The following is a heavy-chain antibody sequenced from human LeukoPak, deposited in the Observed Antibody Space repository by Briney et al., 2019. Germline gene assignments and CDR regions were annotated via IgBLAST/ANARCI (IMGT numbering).Heavy chain of an antibody. CDR3: AREAAGQWFDP. CDR2: IYHSGST. J-gene: IGHJ5*02. CDR1: GDSISSSNW. Sequence: SGTLSLTCAVSGDSISSSNWWTWVRQPPGKGLEWIGEIYHSGSTNYNPSLKSRVTMSLVKSKNQFSLKLTSVTAADTAVYYCAREAAGQWFDPWGQGTLVTVSS. V-gene: IGHV4-4*02. D-gene: IGHD6-25*01.